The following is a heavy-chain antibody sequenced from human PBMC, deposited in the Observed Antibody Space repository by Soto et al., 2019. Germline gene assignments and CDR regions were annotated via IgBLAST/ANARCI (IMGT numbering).Heavy chain of an antibody. Sequence: QVQLVQSGAEVNKPGSSVKVSCKATGGTFSSYAISWVRQAPGQGLEWMGGIIPIFGTANYAQKFQGRVTIAADESTSTAYMELSSLRSEDTAVYYCARLGLSPYFDYWGQGTLVTVSS. V-gene: IGHV1-69*01. CDR2: IIPIFGTA. D-gene: IGHD3-16*01. CDR1: GGTFSSYA. J-gene: IGHJ4*02. CDR3: ARLGLSPYFDY.